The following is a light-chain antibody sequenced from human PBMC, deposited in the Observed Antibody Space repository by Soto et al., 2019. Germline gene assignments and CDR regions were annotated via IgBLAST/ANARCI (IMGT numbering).Light chain of an antibody. CDR1: QSVSSY. Sequence: EIVLTQSPGTLSLSPGERATLSCRASQSVSSYLAWYQQKPGQAPRLLIYDASNRATGIPARFSGSGCGTGFTLTISSLEPEDFAVYYCQQRSNWPITFGQGTRLEIK. V-gene: IGKV3-11*01. CDR3: QQRSNWPIT. CDR2: DAS. J-gene: IGKJ5*01.